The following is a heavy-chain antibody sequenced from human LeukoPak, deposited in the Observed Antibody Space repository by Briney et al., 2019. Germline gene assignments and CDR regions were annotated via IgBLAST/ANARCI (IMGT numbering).Heavy chain of an antibody. V-gene: IGHV3-30*03. CDR2: ISYDGSNK. D-gene: IGHD6-13*01. J-gene: IGHJ6*04. Sequence: GRSLRLSCAASGFTFSSYGMHWVRQAPGKGLEWVAVISYDGSNKYYADSVKGRFTISRDNSKNTLYLQMNSLRAEDTAVYYCASEDYSSSWYGSYYYGMDVWGKGTTATVSS. CDR1: GFTFSSYG. CDR3: ASEDYSSSWYGSYYYGMDV.